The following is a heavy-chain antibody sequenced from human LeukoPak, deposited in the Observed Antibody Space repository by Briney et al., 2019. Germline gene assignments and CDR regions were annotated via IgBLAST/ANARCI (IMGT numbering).Heavy chain of an antibody. D-gene: IGHD5-18*01. Sequence: ASVKVSCKTSGYSFTTYAVSWVRQAPGQGLEWMGGIIPIFGTANYAQKFQGRVTITADESTSTAYMELSSLRSEDTAVYYCARGSDTAMVANWFDPWGRGTLVTVSS. J-gene: IGHJ5*02. V-gene: IGHV1-69*13. CDR3: ARGSDTAMVANWFDP. CDR2: IIPIFGTA. CDR1: GYSFTTYA.